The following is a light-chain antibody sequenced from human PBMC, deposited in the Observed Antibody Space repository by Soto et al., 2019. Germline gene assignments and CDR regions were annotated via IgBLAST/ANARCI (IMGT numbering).Light chain of an antibody. V-gene: IGLV1-44*01. J-gene: IGLJ2*01. CDR1: DSNIGSTA. CDR3: AAWDDDLHVWL. Sequence: QSVLTQPPSVSATPGQGVTLSCSGGDSNIGSTAVNWYQQVPGTAPKLLIYSSNPRPSGVPDRISGSKSGTSASLAISGLQSEDEADYYCAAWDDDLHVWLFGGGTKLTVL. CDR2: SSN.